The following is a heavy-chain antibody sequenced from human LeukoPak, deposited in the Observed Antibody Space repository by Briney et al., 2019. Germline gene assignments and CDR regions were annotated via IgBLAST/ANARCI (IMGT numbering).Heavy chain of an antibody. Sequence: GGSVRLSCLASVFIFSSYRMNWVRQAPGKGLEWVSSISCSSSCIYYADSVKGRFTISRDNAKNSLYLQMNSLRAEDTAVYYCARDTYALGGGTIDYWSQGTLVTVSS. CDR3: ARDTYALGGGTIDY. CDR1: VFIFSSYR. J-gene: IGHJ4*02. D-gene: IGHD2-15*01. CDR2: ISCSSSCI. V-gene: IGHV3-21*01.